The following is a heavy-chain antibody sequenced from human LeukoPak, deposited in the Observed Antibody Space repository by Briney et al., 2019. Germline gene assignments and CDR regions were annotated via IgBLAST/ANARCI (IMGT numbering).Heavy chain of an antibody. J-gene: IGHJ6*02. Sequence: GGSLRLFCAASGFTVSSNYMSWVRQAPGKGLEWVSVIYSGGSTYYADSVKGRFTISRDNSKNTLYLQMNSLRAEDTAVYYCARSYSSGSYYYYGMDVWGQGTTVTVSS. CDR1: GFTVSSNY. CDR2: IYSGGST. D-gene: IGHD6-19*01. CDR3: ARSYSSGSYYYYGMDV. V-gene: IGHV3-53*01.